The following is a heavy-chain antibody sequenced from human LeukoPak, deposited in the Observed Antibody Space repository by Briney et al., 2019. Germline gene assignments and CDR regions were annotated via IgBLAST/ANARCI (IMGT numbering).Heavy chain of an antibody. CDR1: GFTFTSYG. CDR3: ARGSSSPGKAFDY. V-gene: IGHV1-18*01. J-gene: IGHJ4*02. CDR2: ISAYNGNT. D-gene: IGHD6-13*01. Sequence: GGSLRLSCAASGFTFTSYGISWVRQAPGQGLEWMGWISAYNGNTNYAQKLQGRVTMTTDTSTSTAYMELRSLRSDDTAVYYCARGSSSPGKAFDYWGQGTLVTVSS.